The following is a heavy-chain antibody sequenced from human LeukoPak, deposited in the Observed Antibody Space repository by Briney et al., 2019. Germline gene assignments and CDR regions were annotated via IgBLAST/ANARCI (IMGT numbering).Heavy chain of an antibody. D-gene: IGHD3-3*01. CDR2: INHSGST. CDR1: GGSFSGYY. CDR3: AREVTILGPLRDNWFDP. V-gene: IGHV4-34*01. Sequence: PSETLSLTCAVYGGSFSGYYWSWIRQPPGKGLEWIGEINHSGSTYYNPSLKSRVTISVGRSKNQFSLKLSSVTAADTAVYYCAREVTILGPLRDNWFDPWGQGTLVTVSS. J-gene: IGHJ5*02.